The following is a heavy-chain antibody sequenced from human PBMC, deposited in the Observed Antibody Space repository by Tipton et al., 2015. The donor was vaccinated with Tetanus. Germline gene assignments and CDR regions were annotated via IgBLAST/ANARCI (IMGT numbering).Heavy chain of an antibody. D-gene: IGHD6-19*01. CDR2: INHSGST. Sequence: TLSLTCAVYGGSFSGYYWSWIRQPPGKGLEWIGEINHSGSTNYNPSLKSRVTISVDTSKNQFSLKLSSVTAADTAVYYCARHTPGIAVAGRLYYYYGMDVWGQGTTVTVSS. J-gene: IGHJ6*02. V-gene: IGHV4-34*01. CDR3: ARHTPGIAVAGRLYYYYGMDV. CDR1: GGSFSGYY.